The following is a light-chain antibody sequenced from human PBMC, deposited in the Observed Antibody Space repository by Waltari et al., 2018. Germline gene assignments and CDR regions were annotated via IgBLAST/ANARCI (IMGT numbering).Light chain of an antibody. CDR1: QSVSRT. V-gene: IGKV3-20*01. Sequence: EIVLTQSPGTLSLPPGERATLSCRASQSVSRTLAWYQQKPGQAPRLLIFGASNRATGIPDRFSGSGSGTDFSLIITRLEPEDSAMYYCQHYVRLPATFGQGTTVEIK. CDR3: QHYVRLPAT. CDR2: GAS. J-gene: IGKJ1*01.